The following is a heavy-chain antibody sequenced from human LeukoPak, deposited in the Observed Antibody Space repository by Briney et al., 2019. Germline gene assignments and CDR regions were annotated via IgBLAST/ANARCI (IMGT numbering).Heavy chain of an antibody. V-gene: IGHV3-33*08. CDR3: ARDYTGVTAYTVVTAEDAFDI. J-gene: IGHJ3*02. CDR2: IWYGGSNK. Sequence: GGSLTLPCAASGFTFSSYVMHWVRQAPGKGLEWVAVIWYGGSNKYYAASVKGRFTISRDNSKNTLHLQMNSLRAEDTAVYYCARDYTGVTAYTVVTAEDAFDIWGQGTMVTVSS. D-gene: IGHD4-23*01. CDR1: GFTFSSYV.